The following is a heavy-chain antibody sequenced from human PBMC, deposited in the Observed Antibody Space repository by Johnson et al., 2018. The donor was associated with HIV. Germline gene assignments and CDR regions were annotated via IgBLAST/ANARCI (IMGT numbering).Heavy chain of an antibody. D-gene: IGHD5-12*01. CDR3: AKSDSGYDAFDI. J-gene: IGHJ3*02. CDR2: T. V-gene: IGHV3-NL1*01. Sequence: TYYTESVKGRFTVSRDNSKNTLYLQMNSLLPEDTAVYYCAKSDSGYDAFDIWGQGTVVTVSS.